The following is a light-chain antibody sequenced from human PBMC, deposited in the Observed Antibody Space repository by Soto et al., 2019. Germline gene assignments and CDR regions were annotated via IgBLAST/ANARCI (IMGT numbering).Light chain of an antibody. Sequence: QSALTQPASVSGSPGQSITISCTGTSSDVGSYKFVSWYQQHPGKGPKLMIYEDNKRPSGVSDRFSGSKSGNTASLTISGLQAEDEADYYCCSYTGSSTYVFGTGTQLTVL. V-gene: IGLV2-23*01. J-gene: IGLJ1*01. CDR3: CSYTGSSTYV. CDR2: EDN. CDR1: SSDVGSYKF.